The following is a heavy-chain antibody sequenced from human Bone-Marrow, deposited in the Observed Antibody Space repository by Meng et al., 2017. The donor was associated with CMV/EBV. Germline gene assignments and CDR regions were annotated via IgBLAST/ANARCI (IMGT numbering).Heavy chain of an antibody. D-gene: IGHD2-8*01. V-gene: IGHV3-30-3*01. CDR1: GFIFSSYA. CDR2: ISYDGSNK. Sequence: GESLKISCVASGFIFSSYAMHWVRQAPGKGLEWVAVISYDGSNKYYADSVKGRSTISRDNSKNTLYLQMNSLRAEDTAVYYCARDRPQIVLMVYASTYYYYYGMDVWGQGTTVTVSS. CDR3: ARDRPQIVLMVYASTYYYYYGMDV. J-gene: IGHJ6*02.